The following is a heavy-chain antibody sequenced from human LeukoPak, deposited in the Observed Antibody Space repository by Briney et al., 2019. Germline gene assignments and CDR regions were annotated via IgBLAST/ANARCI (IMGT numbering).Heavy chain of an antibody. V-gene: IGHV1-69*01. Sequence: ASVKVSCKASGGTFSSYAISWVRQAPGQGLEWMGGSIPIFGTANYAQKFQGRVTITADESTSTAYMELSSLRSEDTAVYYCARDSDTGSSWYYWGQGTLVTVSS. CDR1: GGTFSSYA. CDR2: SIPIFGTA. J-gene: IGHJ4*02. CDR3: ARDSDTGSSWYY. D-gene: IGHD6-13*01.